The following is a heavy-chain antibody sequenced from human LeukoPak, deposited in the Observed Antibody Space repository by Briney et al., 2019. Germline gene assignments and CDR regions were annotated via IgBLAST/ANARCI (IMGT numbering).Heavy chain of an antibody. CDR2: INSDGTTT. D-gene: IGHD3-16*02. CDR1: GFTFSNYW. J-gene: IGHJ5*02. Sequence: GGSLRLSCAASGFTFSNYWMHWVRQSPGKGLMWVSRINSDGTTTRYADSVKGRFTISRDNARNTLYLQINSLRAEDTAVYYCVRAPATVKFDPWGQGTLVTVSS. CDR3: VRAPATVKFDP. V-gene: IGHV3-74*01.